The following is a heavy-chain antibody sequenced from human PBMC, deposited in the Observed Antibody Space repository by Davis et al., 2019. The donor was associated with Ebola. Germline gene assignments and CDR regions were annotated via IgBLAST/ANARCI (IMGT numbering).Heavy chain of an antibody. CDR1: GFTFSSYG. J-gene: IGHJ4*02. CDR2: ISYDGSNK. CDR3: ARERGGWWQEKYYFDY. Sequence: GESLKISCAASGFTFSSYGMHWVRQAPGQGLEWVAVISYDGSNKYYADSVKGRFTISRDNSKNTLYLQMNSLRAEDTAVYYCARERGGWWQEKYYFDYWGQGTLVTVSS. V-gene: IGHV3-30*03. D-gene: IGHD2-8*02.